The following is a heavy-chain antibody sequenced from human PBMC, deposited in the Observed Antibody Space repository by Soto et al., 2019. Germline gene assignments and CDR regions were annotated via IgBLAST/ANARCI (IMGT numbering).Heavy chain of an antibody. Sequence: QVQLVQSGAEVKKPGSSVKVSCKASGGTFSSYIIAWVRQAPGQGFVWMGGVIPLVKTSNYARKSKGRVTITSEESTSPANMRLSSLASADKAVFYCAVGDHYYDSCGYDFDYWGQGTLVTVSS. J-gene: IGHJ4*02. CDR1: GGTFSSYI. D-gene: IGHD3-22*01. CDR3: AVGDHYYDSCGYDFDY. V-gene: IGHV1-69*01. CDR2: VIPLVKTS.